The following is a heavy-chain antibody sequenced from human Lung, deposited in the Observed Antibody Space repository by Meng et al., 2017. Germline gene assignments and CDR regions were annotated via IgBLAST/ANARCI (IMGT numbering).Heavy chain of an antibody. CDR2: ISVKNGEA. CDR1: GYIFTNYD. Sequence: QVQVVQFGADAKKPVASMKVSCKASGYIFTNYDISWVRQASGQGLEWMGWISVKNGEAKYPQNFQGRVTMTTDTTTSTAYMELRSLTSDDTAVYYCARYVPNGSFWYFDFWGRGTLVTVSS. CDR3: ARYVPNGSFWYFDF. D-gene: IGHD6-13*01. V-gene: IGHV1-18*01. J-gene: IGHJ2*01.